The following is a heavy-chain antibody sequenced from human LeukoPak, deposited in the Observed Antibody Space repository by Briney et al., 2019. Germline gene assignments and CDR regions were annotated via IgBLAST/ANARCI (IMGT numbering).Heavy chain of an antibody. CDR3: ATDHYYDSSGYLDY. CDR2: ISYDGSNK. Sequence: PGGSLRLSCAASGFTFSSYTIHWVRQAPGRGLEWVAVISYDGSNKYYADSVKGRFTISRDNSKNTLYLQMNSLRADDTAVYYCATDHYYDSSGYLDYWGQGTLVTVSS. D-gene: IGHD3-22*01. J-gene: IGHJ4*02. V-gene: IGHV3-30*04. CDR1: GFTFSSYT.